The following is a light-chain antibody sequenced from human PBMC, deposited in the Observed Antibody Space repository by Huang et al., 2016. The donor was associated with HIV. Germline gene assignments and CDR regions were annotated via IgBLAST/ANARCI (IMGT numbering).Light chain of an antibody. V-gene: IGKV3-15*01. CDR2: DAS. CDR3: QQYNNWPPWT. Sequence: EVVMTQSPVTLSVSPGERATLSCRASQSVNNKLAWFQQKPGQAPRLLIHDASIRATGIPDRFRGSGSATEFTLTISSLQSEDFAVYYCQQYNNWPPWTFGQGTKVEIK. J-gene: IGKJ1*01. CDR1: QSVNNK.